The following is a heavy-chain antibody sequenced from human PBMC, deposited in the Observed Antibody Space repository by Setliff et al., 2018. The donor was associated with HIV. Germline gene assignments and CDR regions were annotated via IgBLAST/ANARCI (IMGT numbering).Heavy chain of an antibody. CDR1: GYSISSGYY. J-gene: IGHJ4*02. D-gene: IGHD3-22*01. Sequence: PSETLPLTCAVSGYSISSGYYWGWIRQPPGKGLEWIGHIYHSGSTSYNPSLKSRATISVDTSKNQFSLKLSSVTAADTAVYYCATVSGYYWQYFDYWGPGTLVTVSS. CDR2: IYHSGST. V-gene: IGHV4-38-2*01. CDR3: ATVSGYYWQYFDY.